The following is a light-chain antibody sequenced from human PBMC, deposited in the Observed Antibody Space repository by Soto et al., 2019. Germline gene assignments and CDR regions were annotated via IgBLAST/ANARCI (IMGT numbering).Light chain of an antibody. Sequence: DIQMTQSPSSLSASVGDRVTITCRASPTITTYLNWYQLKPGQAPKLLIYAASSLQSGVPSRFSGSGSGTDFTLTISSLQPEDFATYYCQQSFNTPFTFGPGTKVDIK. CDR3: QQSFNTPFT. V-gene: IGKV1-39*01. CDR2: AAS. CDR1: PTITTY. J-gene: IGKJ3*01.